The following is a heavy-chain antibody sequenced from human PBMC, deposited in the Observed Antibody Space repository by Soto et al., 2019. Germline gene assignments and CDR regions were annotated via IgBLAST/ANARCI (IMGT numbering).Heavy chain of an antibody. D-gene: IGHD3-3*01. CDR2: IDYSGST. V-gene: IGHV4-30-4*01. J-gene: IGHJ4*02. CDR3: ARGGRTIFGRYFDY. Sequence: QVHLQESCPGLVKPSQTLSLTCTVSGGSISSGDYYWSWIRKPPGKGLEWIGYIDYSGSTYYNPSLKSRVTISVDTSKNQFSLKLSSVTAADTAVYYCARGGRTIFGRYFDYWGQGTLVTVSS. CDR1: GGSISSGDYY.